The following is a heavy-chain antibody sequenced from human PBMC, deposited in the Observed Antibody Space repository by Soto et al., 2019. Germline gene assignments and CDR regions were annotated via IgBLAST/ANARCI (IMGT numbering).Heavy chain of an antibody. CDR2: IYYSGST. V-gene: IGHV4-39*01. CDR1: GGSISSSSYY. D-gene: IGHD2-15*01. J-gene: IGHJ6*03. CDR3: ARLTVLGEECSGGSCYSGYMDV. Sequence: QLQLQESGPGLVKPSETLSLTCTVSGGSISSSSYYWGWIRQPPGKGLEWIGSIYYSGSTYYNPSLKSRVTISVDTSKNQFSLKLSSVTAADTAVYYCARLTVLGEECSGGSCYSGYMDVWGKGTTVTVSS.